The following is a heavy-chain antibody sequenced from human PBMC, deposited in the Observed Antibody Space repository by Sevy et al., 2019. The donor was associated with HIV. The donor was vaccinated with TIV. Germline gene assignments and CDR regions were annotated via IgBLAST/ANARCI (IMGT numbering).Heavy chain of an antibody. Sequence: GGSLRLSCAASGFTPSTYGMHWVRQAPGKGLEWVAVIGYDGSNKYYADSVRGRFTISRDNSKNTLFLQMDSLRGEDTAVYYRARDPRMYGDYHLAYFDYWGQGTLVTVSS. V-gene: IGHV3-33*01. CDR2: IGYDGSNK. J-gene: IGHJ4*02. CDR3: ARDPRMYGDYHLAYFDY. CDR1: GFTPSTYG. D-gene: IGHD2-2*01.